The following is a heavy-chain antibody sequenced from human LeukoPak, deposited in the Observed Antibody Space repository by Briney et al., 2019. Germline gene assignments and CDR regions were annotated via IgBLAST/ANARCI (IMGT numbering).Heavy chain of an antibody. J-gene: IGHJ3*02. Sequence: AGGSLRLSCAASGFTFSTYEMNWVPQAPGKGLEWVSYISSSGSTIYYADSVKGRFTISRDNAKNSLYLQMNSLRAEDTAVYYCAREDDFWSGYDAFDIWGQGTMVTVSS. CDR3: AREDDFWSGYDAFDI. CDR1: GFTFSTYE. V-gene: IGHV3-48*03. D-gene: IGHD3-3*01. CDR2: ISSSGSTI.